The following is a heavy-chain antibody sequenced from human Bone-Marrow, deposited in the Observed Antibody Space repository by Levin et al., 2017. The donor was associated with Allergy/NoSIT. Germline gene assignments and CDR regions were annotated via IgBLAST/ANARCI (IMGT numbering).Heavy chain of an antibody. CDR3: ARDYLAVAGDNYFDY. D-gene: IGHD6-19*01. CDR2: ISYDETNK. V-gene: IGHV3-30*03. J-gene: IGHJ4*02. Sequence: RAGGSLRLSCVASGFDFSSYGMHWVRQAPGKGLEWVAVISYDETNKFYGDSVEGRFTISRDNSKNTLFLEVDSLRVEDTAVYYCARDYLAVAGDNYFDYWGQGTLVTVSS. CDR1: GFDFSSYG.